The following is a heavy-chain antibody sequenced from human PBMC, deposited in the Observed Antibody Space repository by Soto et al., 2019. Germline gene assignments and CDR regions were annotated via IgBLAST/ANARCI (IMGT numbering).Heavy chain of an antibody. CDR1: GFTFTTYC. CDR3: ARMPPWVTTARGYYYGMDV. J-gene: IGHJ6*02. V-gene: IGHV3-30*03. D-gene: IGHD2-21*02. Sequence: PGGSLRLSCVASGFTFTTYCLHWVRQAPGKGLEWVAAITYDGSNKYYADSVKGRFTISRDNSKNTLYLQMNSLRAEDTAVYYCARMPPWVTTARGYYYGMDVWGQGTTVTVSS. CDR2: ITYDGSNK.